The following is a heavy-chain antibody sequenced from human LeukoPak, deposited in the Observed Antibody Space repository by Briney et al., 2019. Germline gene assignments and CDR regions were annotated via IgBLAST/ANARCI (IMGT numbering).Heavy chain of an antibody. Sequence: GGSLRLSCAASGFTFSSYTVNWVRQAPGKGLEWVSSISSSSSYIYYADAVKGRFTISRDNAKNSLYMQMNSLRAEDTAVYYCARAPDYYYTDVWGKGTTVTVSS. J-gene: IGHJ6*03. CDR2: ISSSSSYI. CDR1: GFTFSSYT. V-gene: IGHV3-21*01. CDR3: ARAPDYYYTDV.